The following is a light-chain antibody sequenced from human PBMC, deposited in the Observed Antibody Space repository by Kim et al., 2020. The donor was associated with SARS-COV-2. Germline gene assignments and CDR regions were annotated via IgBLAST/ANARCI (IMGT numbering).Light chain of an antibody. Sequence: SYELTQPPSVSVAPGQTARITCGGNNIGGHRVHWYQQKPGQASVLVLYYDSDRPSGIPERFSGSKSANTATLTISRVEAGDEADYYCQVWDTDTDHYVFGTGNKVTV. V-gene: IGLV3-21*01. J-gene: IGLJ1*01. CDR2: YDS. CDR1: NIGGHR. CDR3: QVWDTDTDHYV.